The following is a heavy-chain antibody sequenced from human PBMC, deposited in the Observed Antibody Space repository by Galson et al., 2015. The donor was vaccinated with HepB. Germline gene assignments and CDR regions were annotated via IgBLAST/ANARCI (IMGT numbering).Heavy chain of an antibody. CDR2: ISSTSTYK. CDR1: GFSFRTYG. CDR3: AKSSLEGRHWYFDR. V-gene: IGHV3-21*01. J-gene: IGHJ2*01. Sequence: SLRLSCAASGFSFRTYGMHWVRQAPGKGLDWVSGISSTSTYKDYTDSVKGRFTISRDNAKSSMYLQMNNLRAEDTAVYFCAKSSLEGRHWYFDRCRRATLVTASS.